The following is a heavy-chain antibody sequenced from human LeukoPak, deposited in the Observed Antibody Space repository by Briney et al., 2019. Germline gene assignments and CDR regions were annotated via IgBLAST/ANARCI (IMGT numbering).Heavy chain of an antibody. CDR3: ARDEGAKIAFHI. CDR1: GGTFSSYA. J-gene: IGHJ3*02. Sequence: ASVKVSCKASGGTFSSYAISWVRQAPGQGLEWMGGIIPIFGTANYAQKFQDRVTIIADKSTGTAYMELSSLRSEDTAVYYCARDEGAKIAFHIWGQGTMVTVSS. D-gene: IGHD1-26*01. V-gene: IGHV1-69*06. CDR2: IIPIFGTA.